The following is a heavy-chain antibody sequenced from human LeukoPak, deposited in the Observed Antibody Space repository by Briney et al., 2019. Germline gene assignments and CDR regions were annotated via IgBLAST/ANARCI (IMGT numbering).Heavy chain of an antibody. CDR2: ISVSGGST. J-gene: IGHJ4*02. CDR3: ARDQEGFDY. V-gene: IGHV3-23*01. Sequence: GGSLRLSCAASEFTFSNYALSWVRQAPGKGLEWVSGISVSGGSTYYADSVKGRFTISRDNSKNTLYVQMNSLRAEDTAVYYCARDQEGFDYWGQGTLVTVSS. CDR1: EFTFSNYA.